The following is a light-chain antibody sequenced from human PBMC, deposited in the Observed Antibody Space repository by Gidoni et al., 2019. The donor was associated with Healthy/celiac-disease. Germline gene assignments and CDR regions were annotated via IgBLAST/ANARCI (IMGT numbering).Light chain of an antibody. CDR3: AAWDDSLSGVV. J-gene: IGLJ2*01. CDR2: RNN. Sequence: QSVLTQPPSASGTPGQRVTISCSGSSSNIGSNYVYWYQQLPGTAPKLLIYRNNQRPSGGPDRFSGSKSGTSASLDISGLRSEDEADYYCAAWDDSLSGVVFGGGTKLTVL. CDR1: SSNIGSNY. V-gene: IGLV1-47*01.